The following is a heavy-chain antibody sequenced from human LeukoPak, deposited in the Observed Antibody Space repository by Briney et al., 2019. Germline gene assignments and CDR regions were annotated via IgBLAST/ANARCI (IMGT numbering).Heavy chain of an antibody. J-gene: IGHJ4*02. CDR1: GFTFSNTW. D-gene: IGHD5/OR15-5a*01. Sequence: PGGSLRLSCAASGFTFSNTWMTWVRQAPGKGLEWIGRIQSSTNGAIVEYAAPVKGRFTISRDDSKNTLYLQMNSLTAEDTAFYYCATDLYDACDHWGQGTLVTVSS. CDR2: IQSSTNGAIV. V-gene: IGHV3-15*01. CDR3: ATDLYDACDH.